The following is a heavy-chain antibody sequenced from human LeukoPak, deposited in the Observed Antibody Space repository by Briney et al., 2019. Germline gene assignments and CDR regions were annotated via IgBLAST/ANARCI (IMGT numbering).Heavy chain of an antibody. CDR3: ARDYQYCSGGSCYRRSSYANGLDY. J-gene: IGHJ4*02. CDR2: ISGSASTI. D-gene: IGHD2-15*01. V-gene: IGHV3-11*04. Sequence: GGSLRLSCAASGFTFGDYYMSWIRQAPGKGLEWVSSISGSASTIYYTDSVRGRFTISRDNAKNSLYLQMNSLGAEDTAVYYCARDYQYCSGGSCYRRSSYANGLDYWGQGTLVTVSS. CDR1: GFTFGDYY.